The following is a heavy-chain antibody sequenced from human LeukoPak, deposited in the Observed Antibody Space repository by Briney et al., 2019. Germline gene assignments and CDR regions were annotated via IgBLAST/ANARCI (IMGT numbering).Heavy chain of an antibody. CDR2: IYHSGST. CDR1: GGSISSGGYS. D-gene: IGHD3-3*01. J-gene: IGHJ4*02. CDR3: ARVRGVVPAHADY. V-gene: IGHV4-30-2*01. Sequence: SETLSLTCAVSGGSISSGGYSWSWIRQPPGKGLEWIGYIYHSGSTYYNPSLKSRVTISVDRSKNQFSLKLSSVAAADTAVYCCARVRGVVPAHADYWGRGTLVTVSS.